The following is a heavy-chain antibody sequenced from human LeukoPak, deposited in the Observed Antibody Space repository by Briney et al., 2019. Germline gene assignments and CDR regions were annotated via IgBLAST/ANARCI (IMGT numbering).Heavy chain of an antibody. D-gene: IGHD6-19*01. CDR2: ISWDGGST. V-gene: IGHV3-43*01. CDR3: AKDSSGWYSSFDY. CDR1: GFTFDDYT. J-gene: IGHJ4*02. Sequence: GGSLRLSCAASGFTFDDYTMHWVRQAPGKGLEWVSLISWDGGSTYYADSVKGRFTISRDNSKNSLYLQMNSLRAEDTALYYCAKDSSGWYSSFDYWGQGTLVTVSS.